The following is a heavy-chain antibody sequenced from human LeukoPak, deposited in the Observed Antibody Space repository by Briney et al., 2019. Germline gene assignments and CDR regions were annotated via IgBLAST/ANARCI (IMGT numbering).Heavy chain of an antibody. CDR2: FDPEDGET. D-gene: IGHD7-27*01. Sequence: GESLKISCKASGYTFTGYYMHWVRQAPGKGLEWMGGFDPEDGETIYAQKFQGRVTMAEDTSTDTAYMELSSLRSEDTAVYYCATSAPRGYWGGDYWGQGTLVTVSS. CDR3: ATSAPRGYWGGDY. CDR1: GYTFTGYY. V-gene: IGHV1-24*01. J-gene: IGHJ4*02.